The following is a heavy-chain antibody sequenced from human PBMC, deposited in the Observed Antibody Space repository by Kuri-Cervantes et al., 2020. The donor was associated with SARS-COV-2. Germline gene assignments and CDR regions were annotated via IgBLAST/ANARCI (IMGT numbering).Heavy chain of an antibody. V-gene: IGHV3-7*03. CDR3: AKIAHVVVIAGAFDL. CDR2: IKQDGSEK. CDR1: GFTFSSYW. Sequence: GSLRLSCAASGFTFSSYWMSWVRQAPGKGLEWVANIKQDGSEKYYVDSVKGRFTISRDNAKNSLYLQMNSLRAEDTAVYYCAKIAHVVVIAGAFDLRGQGTMVTVSS. D-gene: IGHD2-21*01. J-gene: IGHJ3*01.